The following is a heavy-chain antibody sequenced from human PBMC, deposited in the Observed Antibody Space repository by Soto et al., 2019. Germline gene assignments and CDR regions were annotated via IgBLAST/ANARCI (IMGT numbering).Heavy chain of an antibody. CDR3: ARQDWRSGASPDY. CDR1: GGSISSKNYY. V-gene: IGHV4-39*01. J-gene: IGHJ4*02. D-gene: IGHD1-1*01. Sequence: LSLTCTVSGGSISSKNYYWGWIRQPPGKGLEWIGSIHYTGITVYNPPLKSRVTISVDTSWNQFSLRLISVTAADTAVYFCARQDWRSGASPDYWCQGTQVTVSS. CDR2: IHYTGIT.